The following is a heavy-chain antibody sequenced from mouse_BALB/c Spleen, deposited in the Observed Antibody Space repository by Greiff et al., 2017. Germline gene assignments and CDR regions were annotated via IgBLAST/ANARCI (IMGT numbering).Heavy chain of an antibody. V-gene: IGHV2-9*02. J-gene: IGHJ3*01. CDR2: IWAGGST. CDR1: GFSLTSYG. CDR3: ARDVGYRYASY. D-gene: IGHD2-14*01. Sequence: VKLVESGPGLVAPSQSLSITCTVSGFSLTSYGVHWVRQPPGKGLEWLGVIWAGGSTNYNSALMSRLSISKDNSKSQVFLKMNSLQTDDTAMYYCARDVGYRYASYWGQGTLVTVSA.